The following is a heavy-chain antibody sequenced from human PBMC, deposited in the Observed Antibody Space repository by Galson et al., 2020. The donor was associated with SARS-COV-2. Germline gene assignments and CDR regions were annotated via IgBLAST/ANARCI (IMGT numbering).Heavy chain of an antibody. CDR1: GYTFNSYW. CDR3: ALGVWYGIFTSEGWVDS. CDR2: IDPSDSYT. D-gene: IGHD3-9*01. V-gene: IGHV5-10-1*01. J-gene: IGHJ5*01. Sequence: KIGESLKISCKGSGYTFNSYWISWVRQMPGKGLEWMGRIDPSDSYTNYSPSFQGHVTIATDKSISTAYLQWSSLKASDTAFYYCALGVWYGIFTSEGWVDSWGQGTLVTVSS.